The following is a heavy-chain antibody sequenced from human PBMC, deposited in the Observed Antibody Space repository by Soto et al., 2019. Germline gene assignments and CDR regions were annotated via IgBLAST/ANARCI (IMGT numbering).Heavy chain of an antibody. V-gene: IGHV1-69*13. CDR1: GGTFSSYA. Sequence: SVKVSCKASGGTFSSYAISCVRQAPGQGLEWMGGIIHIFGTANYAQKFQGRVTITADESTCTAYMELSSLRSEDTAVYYCARTRGLEMATIRPPELDYWGQGTLVTVSS. CDR3: ARTRGLEMATIRPPELDY. CDR2: IIHIFGTA. D-gene: IGHD5-12*01. J-gene: IGHJ4*02.